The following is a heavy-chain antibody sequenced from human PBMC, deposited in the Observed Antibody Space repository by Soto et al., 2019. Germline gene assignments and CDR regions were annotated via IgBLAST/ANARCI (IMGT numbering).Heavy chain of an antibody. V-gene: IGHV3-23*01. J-gene: IGHJ6*04. CDR2: ISGNGGMT. Sequence: HPGGSLRLSCAASGFSLTNYAVSWGRQAPGKGLEWVSGISGNGGMTDYTDSVKGRFTISRDNSKNTVYLQMDSLRVDDTAVYYCAKDGPFGRVIAVYYYALGVWGKGTTVSVPS. CDR1: GFSLTNYA. D-gene: IGHD3-3*01. CDR3: AKDGPFGRVIAVYYYALGV.